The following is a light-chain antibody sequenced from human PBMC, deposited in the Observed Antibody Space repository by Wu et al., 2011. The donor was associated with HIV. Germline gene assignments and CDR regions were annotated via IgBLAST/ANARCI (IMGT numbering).Light chain of an antibody. CDR2: GAS. J-gene: IGKJ4*01. V-gene: IGKV3-20*01. CDR1: QSVSSNY. CDR3: QQYSNSPPT. Sequence: TLSCRASQSVSSNYLAWYQQKPGQAPRLLIFGASSRATGIPDRFSGSGSGTDFTLTISRLEPEDFAVYYCQQYSNSPPTFGGGTKVEIK.